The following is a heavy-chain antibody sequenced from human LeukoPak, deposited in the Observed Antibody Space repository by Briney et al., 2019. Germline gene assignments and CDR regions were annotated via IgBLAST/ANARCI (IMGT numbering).Heavy chain of an antibody. CDR3: ARDRVVVPAAIGDGMDV. CDR2: ISSSSSYI. J-gene: IGHJ6*02. Sequence: PGGSLRLSCAASGFTFSSYSMNCVRQAPGKGLEWVSSISSSSSYIYYADSVKGRFTISRDNAKNSLYLQMNSLRAEDTAVYYCARDRVVVPAAIGDGMDVWGQGTTVTVSS. D-gene: IGHD2-2*01. CDR1: GFTFSSYS. V-gene: IGHV3-21*01.